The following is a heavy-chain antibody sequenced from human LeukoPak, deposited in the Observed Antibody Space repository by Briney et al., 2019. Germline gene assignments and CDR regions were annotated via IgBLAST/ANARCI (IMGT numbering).Heavy chain of an antibody. Sequence: PGGSLRLSCTASGFTFSNYAMSWVRQAPGKGLEWVSTISGSDGSTYYADSVKGRFTISRDNSKNTLYLQMNSLRAEDTAVYYCAKYDSSSWYYFDYWGQGTLVTVSS. CDR2: ISGSDGST. D-gene: IGHD6-13*01. CDR3: AKYDSSSWYYFDY. CDR1: GFTFSNYA. J-gene: IGHJ4*02. V-gene: IGHV3-23*01.